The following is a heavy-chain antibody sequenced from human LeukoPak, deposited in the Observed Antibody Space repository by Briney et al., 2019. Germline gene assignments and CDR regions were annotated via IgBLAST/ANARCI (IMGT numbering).Heavy chain of an antibody. CDR3: AKRGVVIRVILVGFHKEAYYFDS. D-gene: IGHD3-22*01. Sequence: GGSLRLSCAVSGVTLSNYGMSWVRLAPGKGLEWDAGISDSGGKTNYADSVKGRFTISRDNPKNTLYLQMNSLRAEDTAVYFCAKRGVVIRVILVGFHKEAYYFDSWGQGALVTVSS. J-gene: IGHJ4*02. CDR1: GVTLSNYG. V-gene: IGHV3-23*01. CDR2: ISDSGGKT.